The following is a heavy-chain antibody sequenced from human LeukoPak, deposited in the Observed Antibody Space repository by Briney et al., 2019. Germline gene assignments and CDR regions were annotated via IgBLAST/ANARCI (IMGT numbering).Heavy chain of an antibody. CDR2: IYYSGST. CDR1: GGSISSYY. J-gene: IGHJ4*02. V-gene: IGHV4-59*01. CDR3: ARYGYSSSAFDY. Sequence: SETLSLTCTVSGGSISSYYWSWIRQPPGKGLEWIGYIYYSGSTNHNPSLKSRVTISVDTSKNQFSLKLSSVTAADTPVYFCARYGYSSSAFDYWGQGTLVTVSS. D-gene: IGHD6-13*01.